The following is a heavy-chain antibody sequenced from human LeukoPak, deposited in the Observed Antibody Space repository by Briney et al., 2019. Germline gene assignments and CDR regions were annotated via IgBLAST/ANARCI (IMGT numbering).Heavy chain of an antibody. CDR2: IIPIFGTA. D-gene: IGHD6-19*01. Sequence: GASVKVSCKASGDTFSSYAISWVRQAPGQGLEWMGRIIPIFGTANYAQKFQGRVTITTDESTSTAYMELSSLRSEDTAVYYCARDPSSGWYLEYYFDYWGQGTLVTVSS. CDR3: ARDPSSGWYLEYYFDY. V-gene: IGHV1-69*05. CDR1: GDTFSSYA. J-gene: IGHJ4*02.